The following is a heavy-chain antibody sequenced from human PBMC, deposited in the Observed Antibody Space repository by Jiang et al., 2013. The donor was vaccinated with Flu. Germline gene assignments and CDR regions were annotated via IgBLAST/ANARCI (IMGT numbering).Heavy chain of an antibody. CDR1: GYSFTSYW. J-gene: IGHJ4*02. V-gene: IGHV5-51*03. D-gene: IGHD3-10*01. CDR3: ARSITMVRGIIVGFDY. CDR2: IYPADSDA. Sequence: GAEVKKPGESLKISCKGSGYSFTSYWIGWVRQMPGKGLEWMGIIYPADSDARYSPSFQGQVTFSADNSISTAYLQWSSLKASDTAMYYCARSITMVRGIIVGFDYWGQGSLVTVSS.